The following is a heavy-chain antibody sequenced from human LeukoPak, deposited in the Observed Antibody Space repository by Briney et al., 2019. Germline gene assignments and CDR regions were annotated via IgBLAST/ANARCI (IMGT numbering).Heavy chain of an antibody. CDR3: ASGAGYSSSWPEGSYYYYMDV. D-gene: IGHD6-13*01. J-gene: IGHJ6*03. CDR1: GGSISSSSYY. CDR2: IYYSGST. Sequence: SETLSLTCTVSGGSISSSSYYWGWIRQPPGKGLEWIGSIYYSGSTYYNPSLKSRVTISVDTSKNQFSLKLSSVTAADTAVYYCASGAGYSSSWPEGSYYYYMDVWGKGTTVTVSS. V-gene: IGHV4-39*01.